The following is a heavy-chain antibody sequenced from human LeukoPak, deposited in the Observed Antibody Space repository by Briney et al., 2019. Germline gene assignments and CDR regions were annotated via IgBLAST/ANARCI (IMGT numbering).Heavy chain of an antibody. Sequence: ASVKVSCKASGYTFTRYYMHWVRQAPGQGLEWMGIISPSGASTSYAQKFQSRVTMTRDTSTSTVYMELSSLRSEDTAVYYCTRGGYGGPRVAFDYWGQGTLVTVSS. CDR1: GYTFTRYY. J-gene: IGHJ4*02. D-gene: IGHD1-1*01. CDR2: ISPSGAST. V-gene: IGHV1-46*01. CDR3: TRGGYGGPRVAFDY.